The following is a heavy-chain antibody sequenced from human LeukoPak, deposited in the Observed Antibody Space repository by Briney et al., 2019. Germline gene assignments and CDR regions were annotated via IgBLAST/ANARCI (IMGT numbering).Heavy chain of an antibody. D-gene: IGHD2-15*01. CDR2: IIPIFGTA. CDR1: GGTFSSYA. J-gene: IGHJ4*02. CDR3: ARWVNKDEDY. V-gene: IGHV1-69*13. Sequence: GASVKVSCKASGGTFSSYAISWVRQAPGQGLEWMGGIIPIFGTANYAQKFQGRVTITADESTSTAYMELGSLRSEDTAVYYCARWVNKDEDYWGQGTLVTVSS.